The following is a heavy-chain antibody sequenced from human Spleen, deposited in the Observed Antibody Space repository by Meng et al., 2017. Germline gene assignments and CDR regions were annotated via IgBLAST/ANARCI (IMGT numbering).Heavy chain of an antibody. D-gene: IGHD3-10*01. CDR1: GFTFDDYG. CDR3: AREIPSGSGSQYTELIDY. V-gene: IGHV3-20*04. J-gene: IGHJ4*02. Sequence: GESLKISCAASGFTFDDYGMSWVRQAPGKGLEWVSGINWNGGSTGYADSVKGRFTISRDNAKNSLYLQMNSLRAEDTALYYCAREIPSGSGSQYTELIDYWGQGTLVTVSS. CDR2: INWNGGST.